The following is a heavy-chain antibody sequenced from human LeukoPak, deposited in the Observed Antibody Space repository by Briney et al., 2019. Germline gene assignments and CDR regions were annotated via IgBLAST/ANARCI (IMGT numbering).Heavy chain of an antibody. V-gene: IGHV1-18*01. CDR2: ISAYNGNT. J-gene: IGHJ5*02. Sequence: ASVKVSCKASGYTFTSYGISWVRQAPGQGLEWMGWISAYNGNTNYAQKLQGRVTMTTDTSRSTAYMELRSLRSDDTAVYYCARVFEEVTMVRGAPLAFDPWGQGTLVTVSS. D-gene: IGHD3-10*01. CDR1: GYTFTSYG. CDR3: ARVFEEVTMVRGAPLAFDP.